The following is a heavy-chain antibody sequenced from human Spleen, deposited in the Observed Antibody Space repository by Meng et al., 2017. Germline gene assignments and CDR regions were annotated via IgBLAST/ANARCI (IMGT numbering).Heavy chain of an antibody. Sequence: GESLKISCAASGFTFSKYGMHWVRQAPGKGLEWVAVIWSDGSSKYHADAVKGRFTISRDNSKNTVYLQMNSLRAEDTAVYYCARDRVPITGTSYDAFDIWGRGTMVT. CDR1: GFTFSKYG. J-gene: IGHJ3*02. CDR3: ARDRVPITGTSYDAFDI. CDR2: IWSDGSSK. D-gene: IGHD1-20*01. V-gene: IGHV3-33*01.